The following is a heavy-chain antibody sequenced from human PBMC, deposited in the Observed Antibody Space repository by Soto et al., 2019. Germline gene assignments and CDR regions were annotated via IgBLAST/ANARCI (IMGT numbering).Heavy chain of an antibody. D-gene: IGHD6-19*01. Sequence: SQTLSLTCAISGDSVSSNSAAWNWIRQSPSRGLEWLGRTYYRSKWYNDYAVSVKSRITINPDTSKNQFSLQLNSVTPEDTALYYCAREWDEKAGPQPALDYWGQGTLVTVSS. V-gene: IGHV6-1*01. CDR2: TYYRSKWYN. CDR1: GDSVSSNSAA. CDR3: AREWDEKAGPQPALDY. J-gene: IGHJ4*02.